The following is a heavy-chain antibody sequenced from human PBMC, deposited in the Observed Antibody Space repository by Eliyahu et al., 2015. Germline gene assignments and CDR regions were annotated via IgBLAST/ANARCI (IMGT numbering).Heavy chain of an antibody. CDR2: INHSGST. CDR3: ARSLPAMIVDLGAREGDY. Sequence: QVQLQQWGAGLLKPSXTLSLTCAVYGXSFSGYYWXWIRQPPGKGLEWIGEINHSGSTNYNPSLKSRVTISVDTSKNQFSLKLSSVTAADTAVYYCARSLPAMIVDLGAREGDYWGQGTLVTVSS. J-gene: IGHJ4*02. V-gene: IGHV4-34*01. D-gene: IGHD3-22*01. CDR1: GXSFSGYY.